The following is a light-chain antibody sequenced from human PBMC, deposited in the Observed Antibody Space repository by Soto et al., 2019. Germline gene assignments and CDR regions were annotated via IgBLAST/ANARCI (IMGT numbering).Light chain of an antibody. CDR3: QHYNNLPPFT. Sequence: DIQMTQSPSSLSASVGARVTITCQASQGIRTSLSWFQQKPGSAPKILIYGASYLETGVPSRLRGSGSATDFTLTISSLQPEDIATYYCQHYNNLPPFTFGPGTKVHIK. CDR1: QGIRTS. V-gene: IGKV1-33*01. CDR2: GAS. J-gene: IGKJ3*01.